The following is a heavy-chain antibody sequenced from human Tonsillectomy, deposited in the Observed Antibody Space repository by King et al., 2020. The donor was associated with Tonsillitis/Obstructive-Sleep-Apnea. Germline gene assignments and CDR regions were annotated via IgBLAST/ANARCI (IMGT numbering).Heavy chain of an antibody. D-gene: IGHD3-16*01. CDR1: GFTFSSYA. V-gene: IGHV3-23*04. Sequence: VQLVESGGGLVQPGGSLRLSCAASGFTFSSYAMSWVRQAPGKGLEWVSTISGSGGNTYYVDSVKGRFTISRDKSKNTLYLQMNRLRAEDTALYYCAKDTAYDYVWGSHTSDYWGQGTLVTVSS. CDR2: ISGSGGNT. J-gene: IGHJ4*02. CDR3: AKDTAYDYVWGSHTSDY.